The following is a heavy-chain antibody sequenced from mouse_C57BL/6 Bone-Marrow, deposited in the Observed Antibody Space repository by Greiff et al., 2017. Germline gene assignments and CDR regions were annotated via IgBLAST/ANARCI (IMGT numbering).Heavy chain of an antibody. CDR3: ARSTRYYYAMDY. V-gene: IGHV5-6*01. D-gene: IGHD2-1*01. CDR1: GFTFSSYG. J-gene: IGHJ4*01. Sequence: EVKLVESGGDLVKPGGSLKLSCAASGFTFSSYGMSWVRQTPDKRLEWVATISSGGSYTYYPDNVKGRFTISRDNAKNTLYLQMSSLKSEDTAMNYCARSTRYYYAMDYWGQGTSVTVSS. CDR2: ISSGGSYT.